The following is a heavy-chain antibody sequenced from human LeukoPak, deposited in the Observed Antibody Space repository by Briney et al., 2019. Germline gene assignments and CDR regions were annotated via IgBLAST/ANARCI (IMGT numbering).Heavy chain of an antibody. CDR2: ISGDGGST. V-gene: IGHV3-43*02. J-gene: IGHJ4*02. CDR1: GFTFDDYA. Sequence: GGSLRLSCAASGFTFDDYAMHWVRQAPGKGLEWVSLISGDGGSTYYADSVKGRFTISRDNSENSLYLQMNSLRTEDTALYYCAKDAENYYDSSGYGYFDYWGQGTLVNVSS. CDR3: AKDAENYYDSSGYGYFDY. D-gene: IGHD3-22*01.